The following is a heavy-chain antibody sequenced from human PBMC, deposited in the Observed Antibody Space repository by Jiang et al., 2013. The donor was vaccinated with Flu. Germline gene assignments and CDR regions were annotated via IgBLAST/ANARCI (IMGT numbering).Heavy chain of an antibody. D-gene: IGHD3-16*02. Sequence: NYAQKFQGRVTMTRDTSISTAYMELSRLRSDDTAVYYCARARGPLHLGELSLYYFDYWGQGTLVTVSS. V-gene: IGHV1-2*02. CDR3: ARARGPLHLGELSLYYFDY. J-gene: IGHJ4*02.